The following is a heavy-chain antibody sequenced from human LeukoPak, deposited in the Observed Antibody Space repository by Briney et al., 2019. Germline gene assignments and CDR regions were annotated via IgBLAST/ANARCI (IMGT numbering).Heavy chain of an antibody. D-gene: IGHD3-10*01. V-gene: IGHV3-23*01. CDR1: GFTFSSCA. CDR3: AKGDRLAVRAPMDV. CDR2: ISGGGGGT. Sequence: GGSLRLSCGASGFTFSSCAMSWVHQAPGKGLEWVSTISGGGGGTYYADSVKGRFTISRDNSKNTLYLQMNSLRAEDTAVYYCAKGDRLAVRAPMDVWGQGTMVTVSS. J-gene: IGHJ6*02.